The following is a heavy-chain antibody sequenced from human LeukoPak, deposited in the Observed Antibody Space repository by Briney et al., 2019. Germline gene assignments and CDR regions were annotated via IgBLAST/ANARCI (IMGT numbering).Heavy chain of an antibody. D-gene: IGHD2-15*01. CDR2: FSGSGGNT. V-gene: IGHV3-23*01. J-gene: IGHJ4*02. CDR3: ARSGLNRFDY. CDR1: GFTFSTYA. Sequence: GGSLRLSCAASGFTFSTYAMSWVRQAPGKGLEWVSSFSGSGGNTYYADSVKGRFTISRDNSKNTLYLQLNSLRAEDAAVYYCARSGLNRFDYWGQGTLVTVSS.